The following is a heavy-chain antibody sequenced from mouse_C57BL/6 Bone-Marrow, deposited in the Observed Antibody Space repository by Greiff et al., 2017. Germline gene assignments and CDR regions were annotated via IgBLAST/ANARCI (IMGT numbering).Heavy chain of an antibody. J-gene: IGHJ1*03. Sequence: EVNVVESGGGLVQPKGSLKLSCAASGFSFNTYAMNWVRQAPGTGLEWVARIRSKSNNYATYYADSVKDRFTISRDDSESMLYLQMNNLKTEDTAMYYCVRGYYGSSADWYFDVWGTGTTVTVSS. D-gene: IGHD1-1*01. V-gene: IGHV10-1*01. CDR3: VRGYYGSSADWYFDV. CDR2: IRSKSNNYAT. CDR1: GFSFNTYA.